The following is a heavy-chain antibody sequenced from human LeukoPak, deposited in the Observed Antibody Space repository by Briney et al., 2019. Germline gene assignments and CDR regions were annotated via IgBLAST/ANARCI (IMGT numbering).Heavy chain of an antibody. CDR3: ATSPVITPDYFDY. CDR2: IYPGDSDT. V-gene: IGHV5-51*01. CDR1: GYSFTSYW. D-gene: IGHD3-10*01. Sequence: GESLKISCKGSGYSFTSYWIGWVRQMPGKGLEWMGIIYPGDSDTRYSPFFQGQVTISADKSISTAYLQWSSLKASDTAMYYCATSPVITPDYFDYWGQGTLVTVSS. J-gene: IGHJ4*02.